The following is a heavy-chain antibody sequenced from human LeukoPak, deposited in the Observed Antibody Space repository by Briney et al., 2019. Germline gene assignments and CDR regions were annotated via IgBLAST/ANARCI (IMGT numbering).Heavy chain of an antibody. J-gene: IGHJ4*02. CDR1: GGSFSGYY. CDR3: ARDLYGDSGFDY. D-gene: IGHD2-21*02. V-gene: IGHV4-34*01. Sequence: PSETLSLTCAVYGGSFSGYYWSWIRQPPGKGLEWIGEINHSGSTNYNPSLKSRVTISVDTSKNQFSLKLSSVTAADTAVYYCARDLYGDSGFDYWGQGTLVTVSS. CDR2: INHSGST.